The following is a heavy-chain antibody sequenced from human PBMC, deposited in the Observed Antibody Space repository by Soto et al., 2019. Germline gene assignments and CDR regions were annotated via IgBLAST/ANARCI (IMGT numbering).Heavy chain of an antibody. V-gene: IGHV1-69*13. CDR2: LIPIFGTA. D-gene: IGHD3-9*01. CDR3: ARSYDILTGYDRFDP. CDR1: GGTFSSYA. J-gene: IGHJ5*02. Sequence: SVKVSCKASGGTFSSYAISWVRQAPGQGLEWMGGLIPIFGTANYAQKYQGRDTITADESTSTAYKKLSSLKTEDTAVYYCARSYDILTGYDRFDPWGQGTLVTVSS.